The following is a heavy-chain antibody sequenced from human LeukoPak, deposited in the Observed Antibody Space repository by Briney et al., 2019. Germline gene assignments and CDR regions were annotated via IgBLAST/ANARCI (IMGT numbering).Heavy chain of an antibody. J-gene: IGHJ4*02. CDR3: AVPSDYDILTGYYTGSLDY. Sequence: GGSLRLSCAASGFTFSSYSMNWVRQAPGEGLEWVSSISSSSYIYYADSVKGRFTISRDNAKNSLYLQMNSLRAEDTAVYYCAVPSDYDILTGYYTGSLDYWGQGTLVTVSS. V-gene: IGHV3-21*01. D-gene: IGHD3-9*01. CDR1: GFTFSSYS. CDR2: ISSSSYI.